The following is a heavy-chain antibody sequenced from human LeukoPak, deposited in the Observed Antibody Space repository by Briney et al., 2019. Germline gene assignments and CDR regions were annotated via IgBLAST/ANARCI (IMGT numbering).Heavy chain of an antibody. D-gene: IGHD5-12*01. V-gene: IGHV3-30-3*01. J-gene: IGHJ4*02. CDR3: ARDVGHVDIVATVGYYFDY. CDR2: ISYDGSNK. Sequence: GGSLRLSCAASGFTFSSYAMHWVRQAPSKGLEWVAVISYDGSNKYYADFVKGRFTISRDNSKNTLYLQMNSLRAEDTAVYYCARDVGHVDIVATVGYYFDYWGQGTLVTVSS. CDR1: GFTFSSYA.